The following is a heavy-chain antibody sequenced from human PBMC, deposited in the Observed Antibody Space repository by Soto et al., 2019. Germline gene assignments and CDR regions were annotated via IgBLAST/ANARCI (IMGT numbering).Heavy chain of an antibody. Sequence: SVKVSCKASGGTFSSYTISWVRQAPGQGLEWMGRIIPILGIANYAQKFQGRVTITADKSTSTAYMELSSLRSEDTAVYYCARDLGYCTNGVCYSPHNWFDPWGQGTLVTVSS. J-gene: IGHJ5*02. CDR3: ARDLGYCTNGVCYSPHNWFDP. D-gene: IGHD2-8*01. CDR2: IIPILGIA. CDR1: GGTFSSYT. V-gene: IGHV1-69*02.